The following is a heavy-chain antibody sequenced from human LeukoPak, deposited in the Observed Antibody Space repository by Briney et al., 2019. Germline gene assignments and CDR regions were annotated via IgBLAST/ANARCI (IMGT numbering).Heavy chain of an antibody. Sequence: SETLSLTCAVYGGSFSGYYWSWIRQPPGKGLEWIGEINHSGSTNYNPSLKSRVTISVDTSKNQFSLKLSSVTAADTAVYYCASAPPDFGVVAATLGYFDYWGQGTLVTVSS. J-gene: IGHJ4*02. V-gene: IGHV4-34*01. D-gene: IGHD2-15*01. CDR1: GGSFSGYY. CDR3: ASAPPDFGVVAATLGYFDY. CDR2: INHSGST.